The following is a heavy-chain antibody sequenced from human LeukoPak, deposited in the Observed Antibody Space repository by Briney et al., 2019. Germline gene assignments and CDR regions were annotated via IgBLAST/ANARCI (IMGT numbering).Heavy chain of an antibody. CDR2: ISADGGST. CDR1: GFTFSSYA. J-gene: IGHJ4*02. CDR3: AKESGKFDY. V-gene: IGHV3-43*02. Sequence: GGSLRLSCAASGFTFSSYAMSWVRQAPGKGLEWVSLISADGGSTFSADSVKGRFSISRDNSKNSLYLQMNSLRSEDTAMYYCAKESGKFDYWGQGTLVAVSS.